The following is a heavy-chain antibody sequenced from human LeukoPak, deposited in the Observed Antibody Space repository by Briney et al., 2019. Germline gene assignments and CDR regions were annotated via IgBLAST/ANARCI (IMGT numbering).Heavy chain of an antibody. CDR1: GFTFSSYA. CDR2: ISNGGGST. D-gene: IGHD3-10*01. V-gene: IGHV3-64*04. CDR3: ARVRHRGVIRVDAFDI. Sequence: PGGSLRLSCSASGFTFSSYAMHWVRQAPRKGLEWVSGISNGGGSTYYADSVKGRFTISRDNYKNTLFLQMNSLRAEDTAVYYCARVRHRGVIRVDAFDIWGQGTMVTVSS. J-gene: IGHJ3*02.